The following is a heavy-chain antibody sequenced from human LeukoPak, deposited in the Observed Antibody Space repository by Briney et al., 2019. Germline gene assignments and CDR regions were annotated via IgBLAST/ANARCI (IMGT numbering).Heavy chain of an antibody. CDR1: GGTFSSYA. CDR2: IIPIFGIA. V-gene: IGHV1-69*04. Sequence: SVKVSCKASGGTFSSYAISWVRQAPGQGLEWMGRIIPIFGIANYAQKFQGRVTITADKSTSTAYMELSSLRSEDTAVYYCARLPGYSSGWSEDYWVQGTLVTVSS. J-gene: IGHJ4*02. CDR3: ARLPGYSSGWSEDY. D-gene: IGHD6-19*01.